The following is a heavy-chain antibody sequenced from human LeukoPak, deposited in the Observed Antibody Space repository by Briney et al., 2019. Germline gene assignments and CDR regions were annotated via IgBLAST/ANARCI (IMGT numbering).Heavy chain of an antibody. V-gene: IGHV3-74*01. D-gene: IGHD1-26*01. CDR3: ATEQVGAFDI. Sequence: PGGSLRLSCAASGFPFSTFWMHWVRQAPGKGLVWVSRINSDGSSTSYADSVKGRFTISRDNAKNTLYLQMNSLRAEDTAVYYCATEQVGAFDIWGQGTMVTVSS. J-gene: IGHJ3*02. CDR2: INSDGSST. CDR1: GFPFSTFW.